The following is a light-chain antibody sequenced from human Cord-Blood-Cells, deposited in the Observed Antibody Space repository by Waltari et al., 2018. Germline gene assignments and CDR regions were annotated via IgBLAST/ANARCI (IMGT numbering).Light chain of an antibody. V-gene: IGKV1-39*01. CDR3: QQSYSTAIT. Sequence: IQMIQSPSSLSASVGDRFTITCRASQSISSYLNCYQQKPGKAPKLLIYAASSLQSGVPSRFSGSGSGTDFTLTISSLQPEDFATYYCQQSYSTAITFGQGTRLEIK. CDR1: QSISSY. J-gene: IGKJ5*01. CDR2: AAS.